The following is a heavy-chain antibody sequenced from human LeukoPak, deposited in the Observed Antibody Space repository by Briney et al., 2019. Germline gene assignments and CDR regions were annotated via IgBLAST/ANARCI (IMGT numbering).Heavy chain of an antibody. CDR1: GGSISSGDYY. D-gene: IGHD3-10*01. J-gene: IGHJ4*02. CDR3: ARVPNYYGSGSLYFDY. Sequence: SQTLSLTCTVSGGSISSGDYYWSWIRQPPGKGLEWIGYIYYSGSTYYNPSLKSRVTISVDTSKNQFSLKLSSVTAADTAVYYCARVPNYYGSGSLYFDYWGQGTLVTVSS. V-gene: IGHV4-30-4*01. CDR2: IYYSGST.